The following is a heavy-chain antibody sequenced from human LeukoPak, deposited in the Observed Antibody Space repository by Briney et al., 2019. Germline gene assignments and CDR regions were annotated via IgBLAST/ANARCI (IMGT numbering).Heavy chain of an antibody. V-gene: IGHV3-66*01. CDR2: IYSGGST. D-gene: IGHD3-3*02. J-gene: IGHJ6*02. CDR3: ARRISISVYGMDV. Sequence: GGSLRLSCAASGFTVSSKYMSWVRQAPGKGLEWVSAIYSGGSTYYADSVKGRSTISRDNSKNTLYLQMNSLRAEDTAVYYCARRISISVYGMDVWGQGTTVTVS. CDR1: GFTVSSKY.